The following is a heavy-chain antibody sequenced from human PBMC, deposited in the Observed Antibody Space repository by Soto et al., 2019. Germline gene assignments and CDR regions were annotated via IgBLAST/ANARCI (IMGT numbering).Heavy chain of an antibody. Sequence: QLRLQESGPGLVKPSETLSLTCTVSGGSISISSYYWGWIRQPPGKGLEWIGSIYHSGSTYYNPSVNSRVTISVDTSKNQFSLNLSSVTAADTAVYYCARHGGSSWWLYFDSWGQGTLVTVSS. D-gene: IGHD6-13*01. CDR1: GGSISISSYY. V-gene: IGHV4-39*01. CDR2: IYHSGST. J-gene: IGHJ4*02. CDR3: ARHGGSSWWLYFDS.